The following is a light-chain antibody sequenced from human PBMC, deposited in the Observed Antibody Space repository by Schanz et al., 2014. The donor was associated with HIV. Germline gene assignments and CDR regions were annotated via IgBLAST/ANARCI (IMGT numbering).Light chain of an antibody. CDR2: EVS. J-gene: IGLJ3*02. Sequence: QSALTQPPSASGSPGQSVTISCTGTISDVGGYNYVSWYQQHPGKAPKLMIYEVSKRPSGVSDRFSGSKSDNTASLTISGLQAEDEADYYCSSYTSSSTLVFGGGTKLTVL. V-gene: IGLV2-14*01. CDR3: SSYTSSSTLV. CDR1: ISDVGGYNY.